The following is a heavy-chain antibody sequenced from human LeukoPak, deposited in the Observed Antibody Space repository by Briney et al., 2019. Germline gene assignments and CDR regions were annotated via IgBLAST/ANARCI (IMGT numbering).Heavy chain of an antibody. Sequence: GESLQISCKGSGYSFTSYWISWVRPMPGKGLEWMGRIDPSDSYTNYSPSFQGHVTISADKSISTAYLQWSSLKASDTAMYYCARRTGYSSSWYPYYFDYWGQGTLVTVSS. V-gene: IGHV5-10-1*01. CDR3: ARRTGYSSSWYPYYFDY. CDR2: IDPSDSYT. J-gene: IGHJ4*02. CDR1: GYSFTSYW. D-gene: IGHD6-13*01.